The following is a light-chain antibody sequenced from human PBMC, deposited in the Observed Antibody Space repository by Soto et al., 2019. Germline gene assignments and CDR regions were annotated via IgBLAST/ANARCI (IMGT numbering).Light chain of an antibody. J-gene: IGKJ1*01. Sequence: EIVLTQSPGTLSLSPGERVTLSCGASQSVPANYLAWYQQKPGQAPRLLIYGASNRATGISDRFSGSGSGTDFTLTVSRLEPEDFAVYYYLQYGTPWWTFGQGARVEIK. CDR1: QSVPANY. V-gene: IGKV3-20*01. CDR3: LQYGTPWWT. CDR2: GAS.